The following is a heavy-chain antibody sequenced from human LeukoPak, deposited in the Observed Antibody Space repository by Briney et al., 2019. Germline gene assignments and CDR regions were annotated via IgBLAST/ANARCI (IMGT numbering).Heavy chain of an antibody. J-gene: IGHJ4*02. D-gene: IGHD1-26*01. Sequence: APVKVSCKASGGTFSSYAISWVRQAPGQGLEWMGGIIPIFGTANYAQKFQGRVTITADESTSTAYMELSSLRSEDTAVYYCAAYSGSNRGLDYWGQGTLVTVSS. V-gene: IGHV1-69*13. CDR1: GGTFSSYA. CDR2: IIPIFGTA. CDR3: AAYSGSNRGLDY.